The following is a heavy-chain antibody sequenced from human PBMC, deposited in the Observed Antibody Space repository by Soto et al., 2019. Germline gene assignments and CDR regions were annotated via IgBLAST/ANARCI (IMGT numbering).Heavy chain of an antibody. V-gene: IGHV4-38-2*01. CDR3: ARSGGPGYYYYYGMDV. J-gene: IGHJ6*02. CDR1: GYSISSGYY. CDR2: IYHSGST. Sequence: ASETLSLTCAVSGYSISSGYYCGWIRQPPGKGLEWIGSIYHSGSTYYNPSLKSRVTISVDTSKNQFSLKLSSVTAADTAVYYCARSGGPGYYYYYGMDVWGQGTTVTVSS. D-gene: IGHD3-10*01.